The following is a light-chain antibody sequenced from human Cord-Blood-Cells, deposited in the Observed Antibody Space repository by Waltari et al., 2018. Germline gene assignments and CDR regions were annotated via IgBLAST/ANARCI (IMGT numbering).Light chain of an antibody. CDR3: SSYTSSSTYV. CDR1: SSAVGGYHY. J-gene: IGLJ1*01. V-gene: IGLV2-14*01. Sequence: QSALTQPASVYGSPGPSITISCTRTSSAVGGYHYVSWYQQQPGNAPKLMIYEVSNRPSGVSNRFSGSKSGNTASLTISGLQAEDEADYYCSSYTSSSTYVFGTGTKVTVL. CDR2: EVS.